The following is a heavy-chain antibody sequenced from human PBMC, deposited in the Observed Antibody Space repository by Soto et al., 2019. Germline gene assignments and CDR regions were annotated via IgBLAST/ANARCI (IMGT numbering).Heavy chain of an antibody. D-gene: IGHD6-6*01. CDR2: IYPGDSDT. V-gene: IGHV5-51*01. CDR3: ARQAGIAARLDYYYGMDV. J-gene: IGHJ6*02. CDR1: GYSFTSYW. Sequence: GESLKISCNGSGYSFTSYWIGWVRQMPGKGLEWMGIIYPGDSDTRYSPSFQGQVTVSADKSISTAYLQWSSLKASDTAMYYCARQAGIAARLDYYYGMDVWGQGTTVTVSS.